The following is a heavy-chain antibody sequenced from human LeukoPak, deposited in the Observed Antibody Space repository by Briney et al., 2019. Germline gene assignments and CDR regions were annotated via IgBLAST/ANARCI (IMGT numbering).Heavy chain of an antibody. V-gene: IGHV1-69*04. CDR2: SIPILGIA. J-gene: IGHJ3*02. Sequence: SVKVSCKASGGTFSSYAISWVRQAPGQGLEWMGRSIPILGIANYAQKFQGRVTITADKSTSTAYMELSSLRSEDTAVYYCARAPNDRWLHYAFDIWGQGTMVTVSS. CDR3: ARAPNDRWLHYAFDI. D-gene: IGHD5-24*01. CDR1: GGTFSSYA.